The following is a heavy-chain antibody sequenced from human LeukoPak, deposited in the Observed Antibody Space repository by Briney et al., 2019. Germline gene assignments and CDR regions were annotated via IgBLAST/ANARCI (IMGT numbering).Heavy chain of an antibody. CDR2: IHYSGRA. Sequence: SETLSLTCTVSGGSISSYYWSWIRQPPGKGLEWIGQIHYSGRADYNPSLKSRITMSVDTSRNQISLKLSSVTAADTAIYYCVRFGVNYDMDVWGQGTTVTVFS. V-gene: IGHV4-59*01. CDR1: GGSISSYY. CDR3: VRFGVNYDMDV. J-gene: IGHJ6*02. D-gene: IGHD3-16*01.